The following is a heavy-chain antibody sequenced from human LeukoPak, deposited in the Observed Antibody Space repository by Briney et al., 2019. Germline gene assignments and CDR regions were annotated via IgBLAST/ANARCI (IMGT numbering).Heavy chain of an antibody. D-gene: IGHD1-26*01. J-gene: IGHJ4*02. V-gene: IGHV4-59*01. Sequence: SETLSLTCTVSGGSISRYYWSWIRQPPGKGREWIGYIYYSGSTNYNPSLKNRVTISVDTSKNQFSLKLSSVTAADTAVYYCAKEGGSRNFDYWGQGTLVTVSS. CDR2: IYYSGST. CDR3: AKEGGSRNFDY. CDR1: GGSISRYY.